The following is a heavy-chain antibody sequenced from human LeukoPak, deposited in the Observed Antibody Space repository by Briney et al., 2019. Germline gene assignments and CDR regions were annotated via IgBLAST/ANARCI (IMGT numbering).Heavy chain of an antibody. CDR2: ISAYNGNT. J-gene: IGHJ5*02. Sequence: GASVKVSCKASGYTFTSYGISWVRQAPGQGLEWMGWISAYNGNTNYAQKLQGRVTMTTDTSTSTAYMELRSLRSDDTAVYYCARDPGYYGSGPMRFDPWGQGTLVTVSS. D-gene: IGHD3-10*01. CDR3: ARDPGYYGSGPMRFDP. V-gene: IGHV1-18*01. CDR1: GYTFTSYG.